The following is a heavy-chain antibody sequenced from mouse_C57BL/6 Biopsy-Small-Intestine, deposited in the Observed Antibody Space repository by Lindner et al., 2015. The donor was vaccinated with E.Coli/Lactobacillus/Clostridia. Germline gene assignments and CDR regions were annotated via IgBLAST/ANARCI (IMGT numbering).Heavy chain of an antibody. D-gene: IGHD1-1*01. J-gene: IGHJ3*01. CDR2: INAANGHT. Sequence: SVKVSCKASGYSFTSYMMHWVRQAPGQRPEWMGCINAANGHTRFSQKFQDRVTISSDTSASTAYMGLRSLRSEDTAIYYCARDRYYDSSGFHDAFDIWGQGTMVIVSS. CDR3: ARDRYYDSSGFHDAFDI. V-gene: IGHV1-4*01. CDR1: GYSFTSYM.